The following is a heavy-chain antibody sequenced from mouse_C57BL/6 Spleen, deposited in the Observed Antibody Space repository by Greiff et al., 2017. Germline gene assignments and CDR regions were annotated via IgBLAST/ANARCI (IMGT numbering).Heavy chain of an antibody. Sequence: EVKLQESGPGLVKPSQSLSLTCSVTGYSITSGYYWNWIRQFPGNKLEWMGYISYDGSNNYNPSLKNRISIARDTSKNQFFLKLNSVTTEDTATYYCASSSGYPDYWGQGTTLTVSS. V-gene: IGHV3-6*01. CDR3: ASSSGYPDY. J-gene: IGHJ2*01. D-gene: IGHD3-2*02. CDR2: ISYDGSN. CDR1: GYSITSGYY.